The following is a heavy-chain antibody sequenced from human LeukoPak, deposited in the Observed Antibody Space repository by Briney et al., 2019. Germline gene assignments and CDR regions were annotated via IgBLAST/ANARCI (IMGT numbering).Heavy chain of an antibody. CDR2: INADGSNT. CDR1: GFIFSNHW. J-gene: IGHJ3*02. CDR3: TREVLNAFDS. Sequence: PGGSLRLSCAASGFIFSNHWMHWVRQAPGKGLMWVSRINADGSNTRYADSVKGRFTISRDNAKNTLYLQMNSPRAEDTAVYYCTREVLNAFDSWGQGTLVTVSS. V-gene: IGHV3-74*01. D-gene: IGHD3-10*01.